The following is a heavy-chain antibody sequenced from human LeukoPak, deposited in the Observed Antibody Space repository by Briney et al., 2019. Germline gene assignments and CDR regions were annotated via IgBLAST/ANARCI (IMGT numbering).Heavy chain of an antibody. CDR1: GGSISSYY. Sequence: SETLSLTCTVSGGSISSYYWSWIRQPPGKGLEWIGYIYYSGYTNYNPSLKSRVTISVDTSKNQFSLKLSSVTAADTAVYYCARDSSSVWFSFDPWGQGTLVTVSS. V-gene: IGHV4-59*01. J-gene: IGHJ5*02. CDR2: IYYSGYT. CDR3: ARDSSSVWFSFDP. D-gene: IGHD6-19*01.